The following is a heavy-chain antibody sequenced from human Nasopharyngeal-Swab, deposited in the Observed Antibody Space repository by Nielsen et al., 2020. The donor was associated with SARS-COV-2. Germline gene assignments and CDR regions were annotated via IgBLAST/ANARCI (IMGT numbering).Heavy chain of an antibody. V-gene: IGHV1-2*02. Sequence: ASVKVSCKASGYTFTGYYMHWVRQAPGQRLEWMGWINPNSGGTNYAQKFQGRVTMTRDTSISTAYMELSRLRSDDTAVYYCARHLWFGELGDYWGQGTLVTVSS. CDR3: ARHLWFGELGDY. J-gene: IGHJ4*02. CDR2: INPNSGGT. CDR1: GYTFTGYY. D-gene: IGHD3-10*01.